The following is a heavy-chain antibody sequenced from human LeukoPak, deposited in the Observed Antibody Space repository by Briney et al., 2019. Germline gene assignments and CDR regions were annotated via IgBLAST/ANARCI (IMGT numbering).Heavy chain of an antibody. CDR2: IYHSGST. CDR3: ARGGIQLWLIRNWFDP. CDR1: GYSISSGYY. D-gene: IGHD5-18*01. Sequence: PSETLSLTCTVSGYSISSGYYWGWIRQPPGKGLEWIGNIYHSGSTYYNPSLKSRVTISVDTSKNQFSLKLSSVTAADTAVYYCARGGIQLWLIRNWFDPWGQGTLVTVSS. V-gene: IGHV4-38-2*02. J-gene: IGHJ5*02.